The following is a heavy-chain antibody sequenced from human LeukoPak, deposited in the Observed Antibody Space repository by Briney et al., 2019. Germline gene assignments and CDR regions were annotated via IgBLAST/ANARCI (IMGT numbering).Heavy chain of an antibody. CDR1: GFTFSDYY. D-gene: IGHD6-25*01. J-gene: IGHJ1*01. CDR3: ASAGIAAGTFQH. V-gene: IGHV3-11*01. CDR2: ISSSGSTI. Sequence: GESLKISCAASGFTFSDYYMSWIRQAPGKGLEWVSYISSSGSTIYYADSVKGRFTISRDNAKNSLYLQMNSLRAEDTAVYYCASAGIAAGTFQHWGQGTLVTVSS.